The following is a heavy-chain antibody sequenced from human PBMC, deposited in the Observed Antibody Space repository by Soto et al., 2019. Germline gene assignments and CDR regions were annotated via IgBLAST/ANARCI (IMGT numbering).Heavy chain of an antibody. CDR2: INAGNGNT. V-gene: IGHV1-3*01. CDR1: GYTFTSYA. J-gene: IGHJ3*02. CDR3: AREATETGPDAFDI. D-gene: IGHD7-27*01. Sequence: ASVNVSCKASGYTFTSYAMHWVRQAPGQRLEWMGWINAGNGNTKYSQKFQGRVTITRDTSASTAYMELSSLRSEDTAVYYCAREATETGPDAFDIWGQGTMVTVSS.